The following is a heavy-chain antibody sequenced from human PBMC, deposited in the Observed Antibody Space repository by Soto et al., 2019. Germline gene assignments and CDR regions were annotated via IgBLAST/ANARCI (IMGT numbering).Heavy chain of an antibody. CDR3: ARSLYYYDSSGYPFDY. J-gene: IGHJ4*02. V-gene: IGHV4-39*01. Sequence: SETLSLTCTVSGGSISSSSYYWGWILQPPGKGLEWIGSIYYSGSTYYNPSLKSRVTISVDTSKNQFSLKLSSVTAADTAVYYCARSLYYYDSSGYPFDYWGQGTLVTVSS. CDR2: IYYSGST. D-gene: IGHD3-22*01. CDR1: GGSISSSSYY.